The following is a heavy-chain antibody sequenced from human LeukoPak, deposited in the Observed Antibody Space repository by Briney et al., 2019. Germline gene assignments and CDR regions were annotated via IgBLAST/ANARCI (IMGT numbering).Heavy chain of an antibody. D-gene: IGHD6-13*01. V-gene: IGHV4-4*07. J-gene: IGHJ5*01. CDR3: ARDSDRAGIAAAGPFDS. CDR2: IYTSGST. CDR1: GGSISSYY. Sequence: SETLSLTCTVSGGSISSYYWSWIRQPAGKGLECIGRIYTSGSTNYNPSLKSRVTMSVDTSKNQFSLKLSSVTAADTAVYYCARDSDRAGIAAAGPFDSWGQGTLVTVSS.